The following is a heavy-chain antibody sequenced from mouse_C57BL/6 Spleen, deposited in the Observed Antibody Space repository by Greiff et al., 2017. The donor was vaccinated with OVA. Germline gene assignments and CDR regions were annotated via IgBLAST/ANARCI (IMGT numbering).Heavy chain of an antibody. J-gene: IGHJ2*01. CDR1: GFTFSSYG. D-gene: IGHD2-3*01. V-gene: IGHV5-6*01. CDR2: ISSGGSYT. Sequence: EVKVVESGGDLVKPGGSLKLSCAASGFTFSSYGMSWVRQTPDKRLEWVATISSGGSYTYYPDSVKGRFTISRDNAKNTLYLQMSSLKSEDTAMYYCARQGIYEGDFDYWGQGTTLTVSS. CDR3: ARQGIYEGDFDY.